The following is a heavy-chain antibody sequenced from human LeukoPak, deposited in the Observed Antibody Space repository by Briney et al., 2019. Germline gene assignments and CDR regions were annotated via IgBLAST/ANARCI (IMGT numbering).Heavy chain of an antibody. CDR2: ISYDGSNK. V-gene: IGHV3-30*18. CDR3: AKDRYYYGSGSSGRSFDY. D-gene: IGHD3-10*01. CDR1: RFTFSNYG. J-gene: IGHJ4*02. Sequence: PGRSLRLSCAASRFTFSNYGMHWVRQAPGKGLEWVAVISYDGSNKYYADSVKGRFTISRDNSKNTLYLQMNSLRAEDTAVYYCAKDRYYYGSGSSGRSFDYWGQGTLVTVSS.